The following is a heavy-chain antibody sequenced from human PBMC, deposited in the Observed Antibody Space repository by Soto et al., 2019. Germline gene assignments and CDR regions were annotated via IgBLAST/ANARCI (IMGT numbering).Heavy chain of an antibody. CDR2: IYHSGST. Sequence: QVQLQESGPGLVQPSGTLSLTCAVSGGSISSSNWWRWVRQPPGKGLEWIGEIYHSGSTNYNPSLKSRVTISVDKSENQFSLKLSSVTAADTAVYYCSRERPEGYGALGWGQGTLVTVSS. J-gene: IGHJ4*02. D-gene: IGHD4-17*01. V-gene: IGHV4-4*02. CDR3: SRERPEGYGALG. CDR1: GGSISSSNW.